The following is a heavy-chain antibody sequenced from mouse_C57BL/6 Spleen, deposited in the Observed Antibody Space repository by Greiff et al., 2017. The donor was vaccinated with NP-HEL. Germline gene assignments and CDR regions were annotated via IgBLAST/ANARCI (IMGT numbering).Heavy chain of an antibody. V-gene: IGHV1-26*01. CDR3: ARGYAYGSSYDDWYFDV. D-gene: IGHD1-1*01. Sequence: EVQLQQSGPELVKPGASVKISCKASGYTFTDYYMNWVKQSHGKSLEWIGDINPNNGGTSYNQKFKGKATLTVDKSSSTAYMELRSLTSEDSAVYYCARGYAYGSSYDDWYFDVWGTGTTVTVSS. CDR2: INPNNGGT. CDR1: GYTFTDYY. J-gene: IGHJ1*03.